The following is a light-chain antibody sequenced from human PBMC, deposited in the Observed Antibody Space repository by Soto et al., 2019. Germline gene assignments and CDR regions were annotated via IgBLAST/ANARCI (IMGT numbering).Light chain of an antibody. CDR2: DVS. Sequence: QSVLTQPRSVSRSPGQSVTISCAGTSSDVGGYNYVSWYQQHPGKAPKLMIYDVSKRPSGVPDRFSGSKSGNTASLTISGLQADDEADYYCCSYAGRYTYVFGTGTKVTVL. CDR1: SSDVGGYNY. J-gene: IGLJ1*01. CDR3: CSYAGRYTYV. V-gene: IGLV2-11*01.